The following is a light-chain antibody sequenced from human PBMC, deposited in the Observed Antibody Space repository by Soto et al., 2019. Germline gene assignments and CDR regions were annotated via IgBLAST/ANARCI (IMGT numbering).Light chain of an antibody. J-gene: IGKJ1*01. CDR1: QSISSW. CDR3: QHFNSYPWT. V-gene: IGKV1-5*03. Sequence: DIQMTQSPSTLSASVGDTVTVTCRASQSISSWLAWYQQKPGKAPKLLINKASSLESGVPSRFSGSGSGTEFTLTISSLQPDDFATYYCQHFNSYPWTFGQGTKVDI. CDR2: KAS.